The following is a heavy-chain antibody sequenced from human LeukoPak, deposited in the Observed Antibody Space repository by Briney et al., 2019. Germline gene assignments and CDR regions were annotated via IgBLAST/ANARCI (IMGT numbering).Heavy chain of an antibody. V-gene: IGHV3-30*18. J-gene: IGHJ4*02. CDR3: AKDESSGYYYFDH. D-gene: IGHD3-22*01. Sequence: GGSLRLSCAASGFTFSSYGMHWVRQAPGKGLEWVAVISFDGRTKYYADSVKGRFTISRDNSKNALYLQMNSLRAEDTAVYYCAKDESSGYYYFDHWGQGTLVTVSS. CDR2: ISFDGRTK. CDR1: GFTFSSYG.